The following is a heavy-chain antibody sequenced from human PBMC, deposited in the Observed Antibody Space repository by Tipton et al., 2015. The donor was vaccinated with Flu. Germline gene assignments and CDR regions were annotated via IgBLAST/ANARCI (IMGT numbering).Heavy chain of an antibody. J-gene: IGHJ4*02. D-gene: IGHD3-22*01. CDR2: IYYSGNT. Sequence: TLSLTCTVSGGSISTYYWSWLRQPPGKGLEWIGHIYYSGNTNYISSLEGRVTISVDSSKNQFSLKLRSVTAADTAVYFCARLGGSPPYHYDRVGYDYWGQGTLVTVSS. V-gene: IGHV4-59*01. CDR1: GGSISTYY. CDR3: ARLGGSPPYHYDRVGYDY.